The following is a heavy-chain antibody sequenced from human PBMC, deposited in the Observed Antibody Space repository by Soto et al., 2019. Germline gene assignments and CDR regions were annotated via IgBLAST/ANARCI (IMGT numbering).Heavy chain of an antibody. CDR2: ISYGGSNK. Sequence: HPGGSLRLSCAASGFTFSSYAMHWVRQAPGKGLEWVAVISYGGSNKYYADSLKGRFTISRDNSKNTLYLQMNSLRADDTAVYYCARDVESGSSQYYYYYYGMDVWGQGTTVTVSS. J-gene: IGHJ6*02. CDR1: GFTFSSYA. V-gene: IGHV3-30-3*01. CDR3: ARDVESGSSQYYYYYYGMDV. D-gene: IGHD1-26*01.